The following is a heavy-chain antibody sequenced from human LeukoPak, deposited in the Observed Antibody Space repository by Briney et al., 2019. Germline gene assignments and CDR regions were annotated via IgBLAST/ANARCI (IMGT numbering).Heavy chain of an antibody. J-gene: IGHJ4*02. V-gene: IGHV4-4*07. D-gene: IGHD6-13*01. CDR3: AMQIAPAGTAGFDF. Sequence: PSETLSLTCTVSGGSISSYYWSWIRQPAGKGLEWIGRIYSTGSTNYNPSLKSRVAMSVDTSKNQFSLRLRSVTAADTAVYYCAMQIAPAGTAGFDFWGQGAL. CDR1: GGSISSYY. CDR2: IYSTGST.